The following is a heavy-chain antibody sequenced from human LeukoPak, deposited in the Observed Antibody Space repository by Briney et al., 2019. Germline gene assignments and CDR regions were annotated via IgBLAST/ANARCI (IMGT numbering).Heavy chain of an antibody. CDR1: GFTFSSSA. Sequence: GGSLRLSCEASGFTFSSSAMSWVRQAPGKGLAWVSVISSSADSTYYADSVKGRFTISRDNSKNTLFLQMNSLRAEDTAVYYCAKPLEKYTYGGNFDYWGQGILVTVSS. CDR2: ISSSADST. D-gene: IGHD4-23*01. V-gene: IGHV3-23*01. CDR3: AKPLEKYTYGGNFDY. J-gene: IGHJ4*02.